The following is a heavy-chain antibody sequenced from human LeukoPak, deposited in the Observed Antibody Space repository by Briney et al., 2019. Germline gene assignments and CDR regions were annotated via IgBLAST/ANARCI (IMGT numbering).Heavy chain of an antibody. V-gene: IGHV3-21*01. Sequence: GGSLRLSCAASGFTFSSYSMNWVRQAPGKGLEWVSCISSSSSYIYYADSVKGRFTISRDNAKNSLYLQMNSLRAEDAAVYYCARAHNWKYGSFDFWGQGTLVTVSS. J-gene: IGHJ4*02. CDR3: ARAHNWKYGSFDF. CDR1: GFTFSSYS. D-gene: IGHD1-7*01. CDR2: ISSSSSYI.